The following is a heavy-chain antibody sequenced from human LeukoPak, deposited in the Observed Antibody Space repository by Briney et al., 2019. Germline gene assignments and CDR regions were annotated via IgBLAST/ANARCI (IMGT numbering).Heavy chain of an antibody. Sequence: GGSLRLSCAASGFTFTNYWMSWVRQAPGKGLQWVSYISSSSTIYNADSVKGRFTISRDNAKNSLYLQMNSLRAEDTAVYYCARQGDDYWGHGILVTVSS. CDR1: GFTFTNYW. CDR2: ISSSSTI. D-gene: IGHD3-16*01. V-gene: IGHV3-69-1*01. J-gene: IGHJ4*01. CDR3: ARQGDDY.